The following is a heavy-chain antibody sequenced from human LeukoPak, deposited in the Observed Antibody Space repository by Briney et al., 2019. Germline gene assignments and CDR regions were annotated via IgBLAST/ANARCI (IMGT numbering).Heavy chain of an antibody. D-gene: IGHD3-9*01. CDR3: AKHDILTGYYVGSLDY. J-gene: IGHJ4*02. V-gene: IGHV3-23*01. Sequence: GGSLRLSCAASGFTFSSYAMSWVRQAPGKGLEWVSAISGSGGSTYYADSVKGRFTISRDNSKNTLYLQMNSLRAEDTAVYYCAKHDILTGYYVGSLDYWGRGTLVTVSS. CDR2: ISGSGGST. CDR1: GFTFSSYA.